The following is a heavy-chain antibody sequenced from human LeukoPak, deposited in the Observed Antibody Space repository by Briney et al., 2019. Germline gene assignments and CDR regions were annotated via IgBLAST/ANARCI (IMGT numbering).Heavy chain of an antibody. V-gene: IGHV1-46*01. D-gene: IGHD3-22*01. J-gene: IGHJ4*02. CDR3: ARDRGYYDSSGYSFSY. Sequence: ASVKVSCKASGYTFTSYYMHWVRQAPGQGLEWMGIINPSGGSTSYAQKFQGRVTMTRDTSTSTVYMELSSLRSEDTAVYYCARDRGYYDSSGYSFSYWGQGTLVTVSS. CDR2: INPSGGST. CDR1: GYTFTSYY.